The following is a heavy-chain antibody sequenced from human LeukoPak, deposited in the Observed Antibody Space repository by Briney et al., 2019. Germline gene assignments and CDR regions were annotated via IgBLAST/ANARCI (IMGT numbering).Heavy chain of an antibody. Sequence: PSETLSLTCTVSGGSITNYYWSWIRQPPGKGLEWNGEINHSGSTNYNPSLKSRVTISVDTSKNQFSLKLSSVTAADTAVYYCARYHVKRITMVRGVRYFDYWGQGTLVTVSS. D-gene: IGHD3-10*01. CDR2: INHSGST. V-gene: IGHV4-34*01. J-gene: IGHJ4*02. CDR1: GGSITNYY. CDR3: ARYHVKRITMVRGVRYFDY.